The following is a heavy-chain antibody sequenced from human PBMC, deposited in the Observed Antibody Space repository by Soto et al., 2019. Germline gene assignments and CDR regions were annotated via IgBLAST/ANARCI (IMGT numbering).Heavy chain of an antibody. Sequence: PSETLSLTCTVSGVSISSSYWSWLRQSPGTGLEWIGYIYYTGTTNYNPSLKRRVTISLDTAKNQFSLNVNSLTTADTAVYFCARGGNRYSTTASGVGGVDFWGQGTLVTVSS. CDR3: ARGGNRYSTTASGVGGVDF. CDR2: IYYTGTT. J-gene: IGHJ4*02. D-gene: IGHD2-8*01. CDR1: GVSISSSY. V-gene: IGHV4-59*01.